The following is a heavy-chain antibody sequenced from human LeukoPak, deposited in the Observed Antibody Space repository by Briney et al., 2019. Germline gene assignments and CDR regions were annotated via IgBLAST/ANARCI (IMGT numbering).Heavy chain of an antibody. Sequence: PSETLSLTCAVSGGSISSSNWWSWVRQPPGKGLEWIGYIYYSGSTNYNPSLKSRVTISVDTSKNQFSLKLSSVTAADTAVYYCARTKGWYFDLWGRGTLVTVSS. V-gene: IGHV4-4*02. CDR2: IYYSGST. CDR1: GGSISSSNW. J-gene: IGHJ2*01. CDR3: ARTKGWYFDL.